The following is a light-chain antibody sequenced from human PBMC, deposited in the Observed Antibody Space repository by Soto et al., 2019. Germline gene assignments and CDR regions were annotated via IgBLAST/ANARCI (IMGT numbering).Light chain of an antibody. CDR2: DAS. Sequence: EVVLTQSPATLSLSPGDRAILSCRASQTIGNYLAWYQHKPGQAPRLLIYDASNRATGIPARFSGSGSGTDFTLTISSLEPEDFAVYYCQQRSDWPSFGQGTKLEIK. CDR1: QTIGNY. J-gene: IGKJ2*01. CDR3: QQRSDWPS. V-gene: IGKV3-11*01.